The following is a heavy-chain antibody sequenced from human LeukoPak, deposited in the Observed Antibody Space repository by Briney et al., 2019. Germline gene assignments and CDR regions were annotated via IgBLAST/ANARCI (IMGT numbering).Heavy chain of an antibody. D-gene: IGHD5-24*01. CDR3: ARVGRDGYTLRAFDI. V-gene: IGHV4-39*07. CDR2: IYYSGST. CDR1: GDSISSGDYY. J-gene: IGHJ3*02. Sequence: PSETLSLTCTVSGDSISSGDYYWSWIRQPAGKGLEWIGSIYYSGSTYYNPSLKSRVTIAVDTSKNQFSLKLSSVTAADTAVYYCARVGRDGYTLRAFDIWGQGTMVTVSS.